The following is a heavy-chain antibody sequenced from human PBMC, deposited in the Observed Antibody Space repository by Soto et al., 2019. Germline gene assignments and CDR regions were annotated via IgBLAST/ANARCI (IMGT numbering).Heavy chain of an antibody. D-gene: IGHD3-3*01. CDR2: ISGSGGST. Sequence: GGSLRLSCAASGFTFSSYAMSWVRQAPGKGLEWVSAISGSGGSTYYADSVKGRFTISRDNSKNTLYLQMNSLRAEDTAVYYCPKGDDDFWSGYFDYWGQGTLVTVSS. CDR1: GFTFSSYA. J-gene: IGHJ4*02. CDR3: PKGDDDFWSGYFDY. V-gene: IGHV3-23*01.